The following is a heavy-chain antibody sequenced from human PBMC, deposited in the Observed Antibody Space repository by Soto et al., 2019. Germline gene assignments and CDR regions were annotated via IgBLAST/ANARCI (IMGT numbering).Heavy chain of an antibody. CDR3: ARVINSAIDL. J-gene: IGHJ3*01. Sequence: SQTLSLTRVISGDSVSKKNVAWNWGRQSPSRGLGWLGRTYYRSKWYTKYAVSVKNRPTLNADPTNNQSSLQLASVPPEDTAVYYCARVINSAIDLWGQGTMVTVSS. D-gene: IGHD1-1*01. CDR1: GDSVSKKNVA. CDR2: TYYRSKWYT. V-gene: IGHV6-1*01.